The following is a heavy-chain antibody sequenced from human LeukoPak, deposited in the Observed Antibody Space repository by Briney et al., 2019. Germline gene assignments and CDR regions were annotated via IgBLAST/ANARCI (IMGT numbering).Heavy chain of an antibody. CDR1: GGSISSYY. J-gene: IGHJ3*02. CDR2: IYYSGST. CDR3: ARHSDNWNDAFDI. V-gene: IGHV4-59*08. D-gene: IGHD1-1*01. Sequence: SETLSLTCTVSGGSISSYYWSWIRQPPGKGLGWIGYIYYSGSTNYNPSLKSRVTISVDTSKNQFSLKLSSVTAADTAVYYCARHSDNWNDAFDIWGQGTMVTVSS.